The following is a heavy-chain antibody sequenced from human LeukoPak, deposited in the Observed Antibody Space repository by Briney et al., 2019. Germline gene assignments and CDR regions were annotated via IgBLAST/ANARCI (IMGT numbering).Heavy chain of an antibody. D-gene: IGHD2-2*01. CDR1: GFTFSGSA. V-gene: IGHV3-73*01. CDR3: TRHPDIVVVPAAALDY. J-gene: IGHJ4*02. CDR2: IRSKANSYAT. Sequence: GGSLKLSCAASGFTFSGSAMHWVRQASGKGLEWAGRIRSKANSYATAYAASVKGRFTISRDDSKNTAYLQMNSLKTEDTAVYYCTRHPDIVVVPAAALDYWGQGTLVTVSS.